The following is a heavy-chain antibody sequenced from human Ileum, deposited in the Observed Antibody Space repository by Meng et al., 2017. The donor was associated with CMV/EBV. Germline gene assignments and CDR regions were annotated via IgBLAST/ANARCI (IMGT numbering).Heavy chain of an antibody. CDR2: VHYTETT. CDR1: GSSLISDRHL. V-gene: IGHV4-39*07. D-gene: IGHD2-2*01. Sequence: QVCLQDPGPELDKPPETLYLPCMVSGSSLISDRHLWGLMRQAPGKVLEWIATVHYTETTHYNPSLRSLITISVDTAKNQISLKVSSLTAADTAIYYCAADISTAWFYYWGQGSLVTVSS. CDR3: AADISTAWFYY. J-gene: IGHJ4*02.